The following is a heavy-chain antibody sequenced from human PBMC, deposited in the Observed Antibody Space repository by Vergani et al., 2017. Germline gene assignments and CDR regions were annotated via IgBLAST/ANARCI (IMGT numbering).Heavy chain of an antibody. CDR2: INHSGST. CDR3: ARGSLYVLRYVEWGQDGMDV. D-gene: IGHD3-3*01. V-gene: IGHV4-34*01. J-gene: IGHJ6*02. Sequence: QVQLQQWGAGLLKPSETLSLTCAVYGGSFSGYYWSWIRQPPGKGLEWIGEINHSGSTNYNPSLKSRVTISVDTSKNQFSLKLSSVTAADTAVYYCARGSLYVLRYVEWGQDGMDVWGQGTTVTVSS. CDR1: GGSFSGYY.